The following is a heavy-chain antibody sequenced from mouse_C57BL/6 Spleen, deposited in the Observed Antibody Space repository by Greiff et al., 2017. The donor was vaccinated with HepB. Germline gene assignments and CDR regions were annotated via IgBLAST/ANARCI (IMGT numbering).Heavy chain of an antibody. CDR3: ARASYYDDWYFDG. Sequence: QVQLQQSGAELARPGASVKMSCKASGYTFTSYTMPWVKQRPGQGLAWIGYINPSSGYTKYNQKFKDKATLTADKSSSTAYMQLSSLTSEDSAVYDCARASYYDDWYFDGWGTGTTVTVAS. J-gene: IGHJ1*03. V-gene: IGHV1-4*01. CDR2: INPSSGYT. D-gene: IGHD2-4*01. CDR1: GYTFTSYT.